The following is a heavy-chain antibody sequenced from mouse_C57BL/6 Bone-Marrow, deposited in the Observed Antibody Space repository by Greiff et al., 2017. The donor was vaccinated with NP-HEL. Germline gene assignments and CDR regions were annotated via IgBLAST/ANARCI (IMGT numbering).Heavy chain of an antibody. Sequence: QVQLQQSGAELVRPGTSVKVSCKASGYAFTNYLIEWVKQRPGQGLEWIGVINPGSGGTNYNEKFKGKATLTADKSSSTAYMQLSSLTSEDSAVYFCARGELRLPAWFADWGQGTLVTVSA. CDR2: INPGSGGT. CDR1: GYAFTNYL. CDR3: ARGELRLPAWFAD. D-gene: IGHD3-2*02. V-gene: IGHV1-54*01. J-gene: IGHJ3*01.